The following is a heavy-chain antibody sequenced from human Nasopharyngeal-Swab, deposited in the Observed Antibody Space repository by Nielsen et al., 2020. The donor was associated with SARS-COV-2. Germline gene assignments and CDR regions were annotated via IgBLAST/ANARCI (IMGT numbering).Heavy chain of an antibody. V-gene: IGHV1-69*04. J-gene: IGHJ6*03. CDR2: SIPILGIA. D-gene: IGHD2-2*01. CDR1: GGTFSSYA. Sequence: SVKVSCKASGGTFSSYAISWVRQAPGQGLEWMGRSIPILGIANYAQKFQGRVTITADKSTSTAYMELSSLRSEDSAVYYCARDCSSTSCYLYYYYYYMDVWGKGTTVTVSS. CDR3: ARDCSSTSCYLYYYYYYMDV.